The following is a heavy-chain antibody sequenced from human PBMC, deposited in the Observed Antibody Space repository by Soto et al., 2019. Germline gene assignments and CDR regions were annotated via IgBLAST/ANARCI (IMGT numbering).Heavy chain of an antibody. D-gene: IGHD6-13*01. J-gene: IGHJ5*02. CDR3: ARERSAAVTGWFDP. CDR2: MNPNSGNT. V-gene: IGHV1-8*01. CDR1: GYTFTSYD. Sequence: QEQLVQSGAEVKKPGASVKVSCKASGYTFTSYDINWVRQATGQGLEWMGWMNPNSGNTGYARKFQGRVTMTRNTSISTAYMELSSLRSEDTAVYYCARERSAAVTGWFDPWGQGTLVTVSS.